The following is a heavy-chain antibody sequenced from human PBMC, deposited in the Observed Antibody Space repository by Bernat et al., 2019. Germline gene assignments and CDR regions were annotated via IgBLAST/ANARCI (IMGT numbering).Heavy chain of an antibody. CDR3: TRLERGGRSDY. V-gene: IGHV3-72*01. J-gene: IGHJ4*02. CDR1: GFTLSDHY. D-gene: IGHD1-26*01. CDR2: SKNKANRKTT. Sequence: EVQLVDSGGGLVQPGGSLRLSCVGSGFTLSDHYMDWVLQPPGKGQEWIGRSKNKANRKTTGYAELEKVRFTISKDETKNVLSQQMKSLQTDERAVYDCTRLERGGRSDYWGQGTLVTVSS.